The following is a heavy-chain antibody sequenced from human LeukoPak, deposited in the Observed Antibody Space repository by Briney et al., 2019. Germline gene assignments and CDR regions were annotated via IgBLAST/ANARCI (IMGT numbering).Heavy chain of an antibody. CDR1: GGSFSGYY. Sequence: SSETLSLTCAVYGGSFSGYYWSWIRQPPGKGLEWIGEINHSGSTNYNPSLKSRVTISVDTSKNQFPLKLSSVTAADTAVYYCARGPYYYDSSGQHGGDYWGQGTLVTVSS. J-gene: IGHJ4*02. CDR3: ARGPYYYDSSGQHGGDY. D-gene: IGHD3-22*01. V-gene: IGHV4-34*01. CDR2: INHSGST.